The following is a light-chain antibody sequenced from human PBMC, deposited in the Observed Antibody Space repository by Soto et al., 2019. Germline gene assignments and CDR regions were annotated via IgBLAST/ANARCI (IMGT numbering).Light chain of an antibody. Sequence: QSALTQPASVSGSPGQSITISCTGTSSDVGAYNYVSWYQQHPGKAPKLMIYEVSNRPSGVSNRFSGSKSANTASLTISGLQAEDEADYYCSSYTSSSTWVFGAGTKLTVL. CDR3: SSYTSSSTWV. CDR2: EVS. V-gene: IGLV2-14*03. CDR1: SSDVGAYNY. J-gene: IGLJ3*02.